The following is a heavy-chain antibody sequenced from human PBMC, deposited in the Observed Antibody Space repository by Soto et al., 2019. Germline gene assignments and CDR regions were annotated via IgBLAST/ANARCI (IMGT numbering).Heavy chain of an antibody. Sequence: QITLKESGPTLVKPTQTLTLTCTFSGFSLSTSGVGVGWIRQPPGKALEWLALIYWDDDKRYSPSLKSRLTITKDTSKNQVVLTMTNMDPVDTATYYCAHRRAYDYGDYLPQYYFDYWGQGTLVTVSS. CDR2: IYWDDDK. CDR1: GFSLSTSGVG. CDR3: AHRRAYDYGDYLPQYYFDY. J-gene: IGHJ4*02. D-gene: IGHD4-17*01. V-gene: IGHV2-5*02.